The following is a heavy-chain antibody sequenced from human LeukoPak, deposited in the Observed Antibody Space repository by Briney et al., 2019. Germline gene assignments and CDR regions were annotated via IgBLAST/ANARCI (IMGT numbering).Heavy chain of an antibody. CDR2: ISYSGNT. J-gene: IGHJ2*01. CDR1: GASISGTSYY. CDR3: ARGRVWFGFFDL. D-gene: IGHD3-10*01. Sequence: SETLSLTCTVSGASISGTSYYWGWIRQPPGKGLEWIGAISYSGNTYYDPSLKSRLIISVDTSKNQFSLSLTSLTAADTGLYYCARGRVWFGFFDLWGRGTLVTVSS. V-gene: IGHV4-39*02.